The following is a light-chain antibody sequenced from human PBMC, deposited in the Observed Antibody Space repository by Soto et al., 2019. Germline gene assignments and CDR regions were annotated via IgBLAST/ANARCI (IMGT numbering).Light chain of an antibody. V-gene: IGKV3-15*01. CDR3: QQYNNWPPRT. CDR1: QSLSSN. CDR2: GAS. J-gene: IGKJ1*01. Sequence: DTVLTQSPATLSVSPGERAAVSCRASQSLSSNLAWYQQKPGQAPRLLIYGASTRATGIPARFSGSGSGTEFTLTISSLQSEDFAVYYCQQYNNWPPRTFGQGTKVEIK.